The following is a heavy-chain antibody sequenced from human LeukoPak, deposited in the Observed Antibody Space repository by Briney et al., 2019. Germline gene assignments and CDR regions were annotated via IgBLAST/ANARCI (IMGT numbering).Heavy chain of an antibody. CDR2: IYTSGST. Sequence: KPSETLSLTCTVSGGSISSYYWSWIRQPQGKGLEWIGYIYTSGSTNYNPSLKSRVTISVDTSKNQFSLKLSSVTAADTAVYYCARHFQSRDPFDPWGQGTLVTVSS. CDR1: GGSISSYY. J-gene: IGHJ5*02. V-gene: IGHV4-4*09. D-gene: IGHD5-24*01. CDR3: ARHFQSRDPFDP.